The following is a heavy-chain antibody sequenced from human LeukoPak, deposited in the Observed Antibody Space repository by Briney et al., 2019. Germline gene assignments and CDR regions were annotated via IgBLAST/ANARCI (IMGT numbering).Heavy chain of an antibody. D-gene: IGHD4-17*01. J-gene: IGHJ6*04. CDR3: ARDIYGAVDYYYGMTS. CDR2: ISSSSSYI. Sequence: PGGSLRLSCAASGFTFSSYSMNWVRQAPGKGLEWVSSISSSSSYIYYADSVKGRFTISRDNAKNSLYLQMNSLRAEDTAVYYCARDIYGAVDYYYGMTSGAKGPRSPSPQ. V-gene: IGHV3-21*01. CDR1: GFTFSSYS.